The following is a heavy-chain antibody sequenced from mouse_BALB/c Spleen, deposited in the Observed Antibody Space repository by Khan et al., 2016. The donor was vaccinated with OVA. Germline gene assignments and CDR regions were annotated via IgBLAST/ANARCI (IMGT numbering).Heavy chain of an antibody. CDR3: ARIYDYDEGLAY. CDR1: GFSLTSYG. CDR2: IWSGGST. Sequence: QVQLQQSGPGLVQPSQSLSITCTVSGFSLTSYGVHWVRQSPGKGLEWLGVIWSGGSTDSNAASISRLNIIKDNSKSQAFFKMNSLKANDTAIYYCARIYDYDEGLAYWGQGTLVTVSA. J-gene: IGHJ3*01. D-gene: IGHD2-4*01. V-gene: IGHV2-2*02.